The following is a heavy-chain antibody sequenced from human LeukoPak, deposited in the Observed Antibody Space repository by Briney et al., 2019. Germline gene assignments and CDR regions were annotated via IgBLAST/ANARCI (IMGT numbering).Heavy chain of an antibody. V-gene: IGHV1-2*02. CDR3: ARGLDYGDYWVPVYYFDY. D-gene: IGHD4-17*01. J-gene: IGHJ4*02. CDR2: INPNSGGT. CDR1: GYTFTNYD. Sequence: ASVKVSCKASGYTFTNYDINWVRQAAGQGLEWMGWINPNSGGTNYAQKFQGRVTMTRDTSISTAYMELSRLRSDDTAVYYCARGLDYGDYWVPVYYFDYWGQGTLVTVSA.